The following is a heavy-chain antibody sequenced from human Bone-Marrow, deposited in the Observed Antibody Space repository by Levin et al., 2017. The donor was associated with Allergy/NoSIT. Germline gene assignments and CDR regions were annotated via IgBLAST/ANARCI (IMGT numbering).Heavy chain of an antibody. V-gene: IGHV3-30*04. D-gene: IGHD3-10*01. J-gene: IGHJ6*02. CDR2: ISYDGSNK. Sequence: PGGSLRLSCAASGFTFSSYAMHWVRQAPGKGLEWVAVISYDGSNKYYADSVKGRFTISRDNSKNTLYLQMNSLRAEDTAVYYCARGLGTWFGEDYYYGMDVWGQGTTVTVSS. CDR3: ARGLGTWFGEDYYYGMDV. CDR1: GFTFSSYA.